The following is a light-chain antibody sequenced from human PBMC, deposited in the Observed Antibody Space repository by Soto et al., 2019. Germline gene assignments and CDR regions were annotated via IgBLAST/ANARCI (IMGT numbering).Light chain of an antibody. Sequence: QSALTQPASVSGSPGQSITISCTGTNNDVGAHNLVSWYQHHPGKAPRLMISEVSNRPSGVSNRFSASKSGNTASLTISGLQAEDEADYYFSSYTMSTTVIFGGGTKLTVL. CDR2: EVS. J-gene: IGLJ2*01. CDR3: SSYTMSTTVI. CDR1: NNDVGAHNL. V-gene: IGLV2-14*01.